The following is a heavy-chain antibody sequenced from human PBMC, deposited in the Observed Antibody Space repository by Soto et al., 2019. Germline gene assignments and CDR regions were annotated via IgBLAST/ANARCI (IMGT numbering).Heavy chain of an antibody. Sequence: EVQLLESGGGLVQPGGSLRLSCAASGFTFSSCAMGWVRQAPGKGLEWVSDIIDSGASTYYADSVKGRFTISRDNSKSTLDLQMNSLRAEDTALYDCAQGRSYYYDYGVDVWGQGTTVTVSS. CDR3: AQGRSYYYDYGVDV. CDR2: IIDSGAST. CDR1: GFTFSSCA. V-gene: IGHV3-23*01. J-gene: IGHJ6*02.